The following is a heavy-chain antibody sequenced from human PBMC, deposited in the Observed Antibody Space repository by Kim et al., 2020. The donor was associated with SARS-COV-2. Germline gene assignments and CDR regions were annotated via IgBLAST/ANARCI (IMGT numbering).Heavy chain of an antibody. V-gene: IGHV3-33*01. Sequence: GGSLRLSCAASGFTFSSYGMHWVRQAPGKGLEWVAVIWYDGSNKYYADSVKGRFTISRDNSKNTLYLQMNSLRAEDTAVYYCARGNGLLSAVAGRYDAFDIWGQGTMVTVSS. CDR1: GFTFSSYG. CDR3: ARGNGLLSAVAGRYDAFDI. D-gene: IGHD6-19*01. J-gene: IGHJ3*02. CDR2: IWYDGSNK.